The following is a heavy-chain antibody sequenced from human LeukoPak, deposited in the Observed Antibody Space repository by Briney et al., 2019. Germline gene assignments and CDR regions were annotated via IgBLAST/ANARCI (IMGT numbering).Heavy chain of an antibody. CDR3: ARQLLWFGELLEN. CDR2: IYYSGST. Sequence: SETLSLTCTVSGGSISSSSYYWGWIRQPPGKGLEWIGSIYYSGSTYYNPSLKSRVTISVDTSKNQFSLKLSSVTAADTAVYYCARQLLWFGELLENWGQGTLVTVSS. D-gene: IGHD3-10*01. CDR1: GGSISSSSYY. V-gene: IGHV4-39*07. J-gene: IGHJ4*02.